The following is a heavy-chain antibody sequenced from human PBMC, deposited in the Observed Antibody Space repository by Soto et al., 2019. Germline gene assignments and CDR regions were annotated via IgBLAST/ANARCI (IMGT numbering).Heavy chain of an antibody. CDR3: AHRILRTVFGLVTTTAIYFDF. CDR2: IYWDDDK. J-gene: IGHJ4*02. D-gene: IGHD3-3*01. V-gene: IGHV2-5*02. CDR1: GFSLTTSGVG. Sequence: QLTLNESGPTVVKPAETLTLTCTFSGFSLTTSGVGVGWIRQSPGKAPEWLALIYWDDDKRYSASLKSKITITKDTSKKQVVLTMASVDPVDTATYYYAHRILRTVFGLVTTTAIYFDFWGQVTQVVVSS.